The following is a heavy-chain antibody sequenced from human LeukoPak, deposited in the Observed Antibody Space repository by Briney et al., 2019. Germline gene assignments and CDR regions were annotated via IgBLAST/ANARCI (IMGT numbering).Heavy chain of an antibody. CDR2: INPNSGGT. CDR1: GGTFSSYA. V-gene: IGHV1-2*02. D-gene: IGHD2-2*01. Sequence: GASVKVSCKASGGTFSSYAIRWVRQAPGQGLEWMGWINPNSGGTNYAQKFQGRVTMTRDTSISTAYMELSRRGSDDTAVYYCASLTVDVPAANTDYWGQGTLVTVSS. CDR3: ASLTVDVPAANTDY. J-gene: IGHJ4*02.